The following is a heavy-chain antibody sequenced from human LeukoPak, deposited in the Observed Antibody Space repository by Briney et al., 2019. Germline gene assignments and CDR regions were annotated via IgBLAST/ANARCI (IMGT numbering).Heavy chain of an antibody. CDR1: SYSIRGGGDY. J-gene: IGHJ4*02. Sequence: PSETLSLTCGVSSYSIRGGGDYWAWIRQPPGKGLEWIGSMHQGGSTYYNPSLKRRLSISVDTSKNQFSLKLSFVAAADTALYYCARQTAVAAPFDKWGQGTLVTISS. D-gene: IGHD6-19*01. V-gene: IGHV4-38-2*01. CDR2: MHQGGST. CDR3: ARQTAVAAPFDK.